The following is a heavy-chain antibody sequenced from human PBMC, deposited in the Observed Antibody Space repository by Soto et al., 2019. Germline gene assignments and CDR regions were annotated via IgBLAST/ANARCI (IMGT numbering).Heavy chain of an antibody. V-gene: IGHV1-69*12. CDR3: ARTGSPLNLLWRGWFDP. CDR2: IIPIFGTA. J-gene: IGHJ5*02. Sequence: QVQLVQSGAEVKKPGSSVKVSCKASGGTFSSYAISWVRQAPGQGLEWMGGIIPIFGTANYAQKFQGRVTITADESTSTAYMELSSLRSEDTAVYYCARTGSPLNLLWRGWFDPWGQGTLVTVSS. CDR1: GGTFSSYA. D-gene: IGHD1-1*01.